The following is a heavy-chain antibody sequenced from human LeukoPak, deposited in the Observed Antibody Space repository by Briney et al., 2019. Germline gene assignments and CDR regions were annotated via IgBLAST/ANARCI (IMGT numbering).Heavy chain of an antibody. V-gene: IGHV3-7*03. CDR2: IKQDGSEK. Sequence: PGGSLRLSCAASGFTFSTSNMNWVRQAPGKGLEWVANIKQDGSEKYYVDSVKGRFTISRDNAKNSVYLQMNSLRAEDTAVYYCVRHSVGPDYWGQGTLVTVSS. CDR1: GFTFSTSN. CDR3: VRHSVGPDY. J-gene: IGHJ4*02.